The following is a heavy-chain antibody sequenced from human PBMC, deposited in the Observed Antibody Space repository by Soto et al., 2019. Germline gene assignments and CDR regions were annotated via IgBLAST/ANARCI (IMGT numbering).Heavy chain of an antibody. CDR2: IYWDDDK. V-gene: IGHV2-5*02. D-gene: IGHD3-9*01. CDR1: GFSLSTTEVG. CDR3: AHRFDWYYFDY. Sequence: QITLKESGPTLVKPTQTLTLTCTFSGFSLSTTEVGVAWIRQPPGKALEWLALIYWDDDKRYSPSLKSRLTLTKDPSKNQVVLRMTNMDPVDTATYYCAHRFDWYYFDYWGQGTLVTVSS. J-gene: IGHJ4*02.